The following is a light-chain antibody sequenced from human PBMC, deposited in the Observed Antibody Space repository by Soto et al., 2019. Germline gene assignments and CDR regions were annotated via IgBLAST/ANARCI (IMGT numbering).Light chain of an antibody. J-gene: IGLJ1*01. CDR1: KSDIGFYDF. V-gene: IGLV2-8*01. CDR2: EVV. Sequence: QSALTQPPSASGSPGQSVTISCTGTKSDIGFYDFVSWYQHHPGKAPRLIIYEVVQRPSGVPDRFSGSKSGNTASLTVSGLQAADEADYCCSSYAGSNTCVFGTGTKVTV. CDR3: SSYAGSNTCV.